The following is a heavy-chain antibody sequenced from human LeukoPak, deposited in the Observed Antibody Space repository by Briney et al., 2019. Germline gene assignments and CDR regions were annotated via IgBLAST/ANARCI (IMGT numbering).Heavy chain of an antibody. Sequence: GGSLRLSCAASGFTFSHFTINWVRQAPGKGLEWVSTISGSSTYIFYADSVKGRFTISRDDTKNSLYLQMNSLRAEDTAVYYCARSCGGDCYSSHRYYFDYWGQGSLVTVSS. V-gene: IGHV3-21*01. CDR1: GFTFSHFT. J-gene: IGHJ4*02. D-gene: IGHD2-21*02. CDR2: ISGSSTYI. CDR3: ARSCGGDCYSSHRYYFDY.